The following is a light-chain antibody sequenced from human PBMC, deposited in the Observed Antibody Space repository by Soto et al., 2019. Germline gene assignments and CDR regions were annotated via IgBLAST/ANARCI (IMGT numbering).Light chain of an antibody. V-gene: IGLV2-8*01. J-gene: IGLJ3*02. Sequence: QSALTQPPSASGSPGQSVTISCTGTSSDVGAYKYVSWYQQNPGKAPKLMIYEVTKRPSGVPDRFSGSKSGNTASLTVSGLQAEDEADYYCTSYVGNDIWVFGGGTKVTVL. CDR1: SSDVGAYKY. CDR3: TSYVGNDIWV. CDR2: EVT.